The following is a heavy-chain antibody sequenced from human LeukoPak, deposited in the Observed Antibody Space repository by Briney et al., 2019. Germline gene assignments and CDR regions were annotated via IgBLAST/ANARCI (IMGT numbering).Heavy chain of an antibody. Sequence: ASVKVSCKASGYTFTSYYMHWVRQAPGQGLEWMGIINPSGGSTSYAQKFQGRVTMTRDMSTSTVYMELSSLRSEDTAVYYCATASPFIAGPHYYYYMDVWGKGTTVAVSS. CDR2: INPSGGST. CDR3: ATASPFIAGPHYYYYMDV. J-gene: IGHJ6*03. D-gene: IGHD6-13*01. V-gene: IGHV1-46*01. CDR1: GYTFTSYY.